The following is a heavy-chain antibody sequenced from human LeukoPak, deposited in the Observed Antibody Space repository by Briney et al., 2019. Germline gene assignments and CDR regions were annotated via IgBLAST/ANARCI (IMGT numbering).Heavy chain of an antibody. J-gene: IGHJ4*02. D-gene: IGHD1-26*01. CDR3: ARVGAWDLQRVFDY. V-gene: IGHV3-7*01. Sequence: GGSLRLSCAASGFRFGDYWMTWARHVPGKGLEWVANIKQDGAEKHYAESVEGRFIISRDDAKNSLYLEMDSLKVEDTAVYYCARVGAWDLQRVFDYWGQGTLVTVSS. CDR2: IKQDGAEK. CDR1: GFRFGDYW.